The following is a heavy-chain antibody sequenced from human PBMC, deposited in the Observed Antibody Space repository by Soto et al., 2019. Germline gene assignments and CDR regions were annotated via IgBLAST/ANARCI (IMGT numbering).Heavy chain of an antibody. Sequence: QVQLQESGPGLVKPSQTLSLTCTVSGGSISSGGYYWSWIRQHPGKGLEWIGYIYYSGRTYYNPSLQSRVVISVDMSKNQFSLKLSSVTAADAAVYYCASVDYGGNSAEYFQHWGQDTLVTVSS. CDR2: IYYSGRT. D-gene: IGHD4-17*01. J-gene: IGHJ1*01. V-gene: IGHV4-31*03. CDR3: ASVDYGGNSAEYFQH. CDR1: GGSISSGGYY.